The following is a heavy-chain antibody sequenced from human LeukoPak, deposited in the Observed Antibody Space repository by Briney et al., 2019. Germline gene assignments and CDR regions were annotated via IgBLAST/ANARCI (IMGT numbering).Heavy chain of an antibody. D-gene: IGHD2-15*01. CDR3: ARLWSTYCSSGSCPHQPNY. J-gene: IGHJ4*02. V-gene: IGHV4-38-2*02. Sequence: SETLSLTCSVSGYSISSAYYWGWIRQPPGKGLEWIGTMYHSGSTNYNPSLKSRVTISVDTSKNQFSLNLNSVTAADTAVYYCARLWSTYCSSGSCPHQPNYWGQGTLVTVSS. CDR1: GYSISSAYY. CDR2: MYHSGST.